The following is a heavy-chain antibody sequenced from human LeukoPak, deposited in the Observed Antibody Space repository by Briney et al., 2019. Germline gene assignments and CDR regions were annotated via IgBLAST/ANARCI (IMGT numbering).Heavy chain of an antibody. CDR3: ARALGYCSSTSCYTPIDY. V-gene: IGHV4-38-2*01. D-gene: IGHD2-2*02. CDR2: IYHSGST. CDR1: GYSISSGYY. Sequence: SETLSLTCAVSGYSISSGYYRGWIRQPPGKGLEWIGSIYHSGSTYYNPSLKSRVTISVDTSKNQFSLKLSSVTAADAAVYYCARALGYCSSTSCYTPIDYWGQGTLVTVSS. J-gene: IGHJ4*02.